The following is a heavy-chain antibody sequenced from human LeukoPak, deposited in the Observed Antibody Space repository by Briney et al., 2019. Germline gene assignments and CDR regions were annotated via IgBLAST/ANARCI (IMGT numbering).Heavy chain of an antibody. CDR2: INHSGST. D-gene: IGHD5-24*01. CDR1: GGAFSGYY. CDR3: ARGRDPY. Sequence: SETLSLTCAVYGGAFSGYYWTWIRQPPGGGLEGVGEINHSGSTNYNTSLKSRVTISVDTSKSQFSLKLNSVTAADTAMYYCARGRDPYWGQGTLVTVSA. V-gene: IGHV4-34*01. J-gene: IGHJ4*02.